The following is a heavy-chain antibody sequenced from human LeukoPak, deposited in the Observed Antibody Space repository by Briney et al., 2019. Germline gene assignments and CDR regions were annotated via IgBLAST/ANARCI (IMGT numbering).Heavy chain of an antibody. V-gene: IGHV4-59*08. CDR2: IDYTGST. CDR1: GGSISSYF. Sequence: PSETLSLTCAVSGGSISSYFWSWIRQPPGTGLEWIGYIDYTGSTNYNPSLKSRVTISVDTSKNQFSLKLSSVTAADTAVYYCARRMYYYDSSGYGGYWLDPWGQGTLVTVSS. J-gene: IGHJ5*02. D-gene: IGHD3-22*01. CDR3: ARRMYYYDSSGYGGYWLDP.